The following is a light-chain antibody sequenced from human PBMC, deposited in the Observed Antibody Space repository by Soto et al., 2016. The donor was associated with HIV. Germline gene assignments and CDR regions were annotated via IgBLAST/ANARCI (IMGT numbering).Light chain of an antibody. CDR3: QQLNSYPLT. V-gene: IGKV1-9*01. CDR2: AAS. J-gene: IGKJ4*01. Sequence: DIQLTQSPSFLSASVGDRVTITCRASQGISSYLAWYQQKPGKAPKLLTYAASTLQSGVPSRFSGSGSGTKFTLTIGSLQPEDFATYYCQQLNSYPLTFGGGTKVEIK. CDR1: QGISSY.